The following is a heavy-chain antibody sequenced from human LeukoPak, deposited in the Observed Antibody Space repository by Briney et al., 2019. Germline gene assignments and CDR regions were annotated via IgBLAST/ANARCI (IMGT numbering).Heavy chain of an antibody. CDR2: INHSGST. CDR1: GGSFSGYY. Sequence: SETLSLTCAVYGGSFSGYYWSWIRQPPGKGLEWIGEINHSGSTNYNPSLRSRVTISVDTSKNQFSLKLSSVTAADTAVYYCARGHVAAAGKLFDYWGQGTLVTVSS. D-gene: IGHD6-13*01. J-gene: IGHJ4*02. CDR3: ARGHVAAAGKLFDY. V-gene: IGHV4-34*01.